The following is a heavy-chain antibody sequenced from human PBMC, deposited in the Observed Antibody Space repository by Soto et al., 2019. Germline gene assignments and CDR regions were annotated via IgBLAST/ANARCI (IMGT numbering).Heavy chain of an antibody. CDR1: GGSISSSSYY. J-gene: IGHJ4*02. CDR3: ATNSGYSSPFDY. CDR2: IYYSGST. Sequence: QLQLQESGPGLVKPSETLSLTCTVSGGSISSSSYYWGWIRQPPGKGLEWIGSIYYSGSTYYNPSLKSRVTISVDTSKNQFSLKLSSVTAADTAVYYCATNSGYSSPFDYWGQGTLVTVSS. D-gene: IGHD6-13*01. V-gene: IGHV4-39*01.